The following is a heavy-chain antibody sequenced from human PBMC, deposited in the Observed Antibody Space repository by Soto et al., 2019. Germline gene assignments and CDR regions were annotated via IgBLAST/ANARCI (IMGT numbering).Heavy chain of an antibody. Sequence: QVQLVQSGAEVKKPGSSVKVSCKASGGTFSSYAISWVRQAPGQGLEWMGGIIPIFGTADYAQKFQGRVAITADASTSTAYMELSSLRSEDTAVYYCASAWGPAYYCGMDVWGQGTTVTVSS. V-gene: IGHV1-69*12. CDR1: GGTFSSYA. D-gene: IGHD3-16*01. CDR2: IIPIFGTA. CDR3: ASAWGPAYYCGMDV. J-gene: IGHJ6*02.